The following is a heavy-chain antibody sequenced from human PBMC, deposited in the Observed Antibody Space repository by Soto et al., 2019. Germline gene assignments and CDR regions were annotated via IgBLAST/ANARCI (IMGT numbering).Heavy chain of an antibody. V-gene: IGHV3-7*01. D-gene: IGHD6-6*01. CDR3: ARKPRLLEL. J-gene: IGHJ4*02. CDR1: GFTFSDSW. CDR2: ISADGRET. Sequence: GGSLRLSCAASGFTFSDSWMNWVRQAPGKGLEWVAYISADGRETNHVDSVKGRFTISRDNAKNSLYLQMNSLRVEDTAVYYCARKPRLLELWGQGTLVTVSS.